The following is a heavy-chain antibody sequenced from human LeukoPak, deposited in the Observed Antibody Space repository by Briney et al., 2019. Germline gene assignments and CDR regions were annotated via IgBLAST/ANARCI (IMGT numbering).Heavy chain of an antibody. V-gene: IGHV4-59*02. D-gene: IGHD3-16*01. CDR3: ARAEGAASHI. CDR2: IHYSGGA. Sequence: SETLSLTCAVSGGSVTTYHWTWIRQPPGKGLEWIGHIHYSGGADYNPSLKSRVSMSLDTSKNHSSLRLTSVTAADTGVYFCARAEGAASHIWGQGTMVSVSS. J-gene: IGHJ3*02. CDR1: GGSVTTYH.